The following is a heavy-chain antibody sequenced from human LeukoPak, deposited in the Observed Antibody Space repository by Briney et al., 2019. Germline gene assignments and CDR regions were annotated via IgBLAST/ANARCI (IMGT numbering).Heavy chain of an antibody. J-gene: IGHJ4*02. CDR3: AGHPLDNYYLYYFDY. V-gene: IGHV4-34*01. CDR1: GGSFSGYY. Sequence: SETLSLTCAVYGGSFSGYYWSWIRQPPGKGLEWIGEINHSGSTNYNPSLKSRVTISVDTSKNQFSLKLSSVTAADTAVYYCAGHPLDNYYLYYFDYWGQGTLVTVSS. D-gene: IGHD3-10*01. CDR2: INHSGST.